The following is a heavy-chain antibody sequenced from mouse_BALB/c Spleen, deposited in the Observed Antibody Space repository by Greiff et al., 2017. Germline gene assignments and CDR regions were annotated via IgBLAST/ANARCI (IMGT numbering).Heavy chain of an antibody. Sequence: DVKLVESGGGLVKPGGSLKLSCAASGFTFSSYTMSWVRQTPEKRLEWVAYISNGGGSTYYPDTVKGRFTISRDNAKNTLYLQMSSLKSEDTAMYYCARQGYGKGFAYWGQGTLVTVS. CDR3: ARQGYGKGFAY. CDR1: GFTFSSYT. V-gene: IGHV5-12-2*01. CDR2: ISNGGGST. D-gene: IGHD1-1*01. J-gene: IGHJ3*01.